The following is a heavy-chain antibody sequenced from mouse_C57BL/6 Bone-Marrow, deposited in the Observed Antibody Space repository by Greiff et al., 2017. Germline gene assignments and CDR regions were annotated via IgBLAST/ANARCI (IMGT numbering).Heavy chain of an antibody. J-gene: IGHJ4*01. D-gene: IGHD1-1*01. V-gene: IGHV5-6*01. CDR2: ISSGGSYT. Sequence: EVKLMESGGDLVKPGGSLKLSCAASGFTFSSYGMSWVRQTPDKRLEWVATISSGGSYTYYPDSVKGRFTISRDNAKNTLYLQMSSLKSEDTAMYYCASLITTVVARNYYAMDYWGQGTSVTVSS. CDR1: GFTFSSYG. CDR3: ASLITTVVARNYYAMDY.